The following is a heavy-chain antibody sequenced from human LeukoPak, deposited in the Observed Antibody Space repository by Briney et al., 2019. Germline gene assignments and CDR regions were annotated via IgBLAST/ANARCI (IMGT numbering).Heavy chain of an antibody. V-gene: IGHV7-4-1*02. CDR3: ASPLRGSYSDTDAFDI. J-gene: IGHJ3*02. CDR1: GYTFTSYA. D-gene: IGHD1-26*01. CDR2: INTNTGNT. Sequence: ASVKVSCKASGYTFTSYAMNWVRQAPGQGLEWMGWINTNTGNTTYAQGFTGRFVFSLDTSVSTPYLQISSLKAEDTAVYYCASPLRGSYSDTDAFDIWGQGTMVTVSS.